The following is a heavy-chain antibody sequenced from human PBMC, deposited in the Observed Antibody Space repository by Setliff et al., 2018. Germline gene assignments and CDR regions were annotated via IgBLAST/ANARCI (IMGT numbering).Heavy chain of an antibody. CDR1: GDSINDYY. Sequence: SETLSLTCTVSGDSINDYYWSWIRQPPGKGLEWIGYVFFTGDTDYNPSLGSRVTISLDRSKTQFSLKLISMTAADTAVYYCARGRNIAARLLDSWGQGTLVTVSS. D-gene: IGHD6-6*01. CDR2: VFFTGDT. V-gene: IGHV4-59*12. J-gene: IGHJ4*02. CDR3: ARGRNIAARLLDS.